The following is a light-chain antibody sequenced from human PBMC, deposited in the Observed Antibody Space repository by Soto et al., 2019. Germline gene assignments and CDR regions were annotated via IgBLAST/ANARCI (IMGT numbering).Light chain of an antibody. Sequence: PQSPGTLSLSPGERATLSCRASQSVSSNLAWYQQKPGQAPRRLIYGASTRATGIPARFSGSGSGTEFTLTISSLQSEDFATDYCQQYNSWPRTFGQGTKVDI. V-gene: IGKV3-15*01. CDR2: GAS. CDR1: QSVSSN. J-gene: IGKJ1*01. CDR3: QQYNSWPRT.